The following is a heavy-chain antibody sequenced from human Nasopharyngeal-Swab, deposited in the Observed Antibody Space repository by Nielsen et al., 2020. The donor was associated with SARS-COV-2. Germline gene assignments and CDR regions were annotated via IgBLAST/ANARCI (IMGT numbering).Heavy chain of an antibody. CDR2: IYYSGST. CDR1: GGSISSYY. Sequence: SETLSLTCTVSGGSISSYYWSWIRQPPGKGLEWIGYIYYSGSTNYNPSPKSRVTISVDTSKNQFSLKLSSVTAADTAVYYCARLVSDSSGYYYPHYYYYYMDVWGKGTTVTVSS. J-gene: IGHJ6*03. D-gene: IGHD3-22*01. CDR3: ARLVSDSSGYYYPHYYYYYMDV. V-gene: IGHV4-59*08.